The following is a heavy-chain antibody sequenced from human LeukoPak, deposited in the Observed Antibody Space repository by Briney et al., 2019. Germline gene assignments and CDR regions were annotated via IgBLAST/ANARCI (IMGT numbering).Heavy chain of an antibody. D-gene: IGHD1-26*01. CDR2: SRNRARGYTT. CDR1: GFIFSDHH. V-gene: IGHV3-72*01. J-gene: IGHJ3*02. Sequence: PGGSLRLSCAASGFIFSDHHMDWVREAPGKGLEWIGRSRNRARGYTTEYAASVKGRFTISRDDSKNSLSLQMNSLNTEDTAVYYCARDLSSGSYTAFDTWGQGTMVTVSS. CDR3: ARDLSSGSYTAFDT.